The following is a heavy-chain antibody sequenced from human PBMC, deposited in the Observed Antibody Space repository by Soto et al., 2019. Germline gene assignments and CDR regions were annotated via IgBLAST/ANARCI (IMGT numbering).Heavy chain of an antibody. CDR1: GGTFGTYT. V-gene: IGHV1-69*02. CDR3: ARDTTY. Sequence: QVQLVQSGAEMKKPGSSVKVSCKASGGTFGTYTISWVRQAPGQGLEWMGRIIPYLDITDYAQKFQGRFTIAADKSTTTVYMELNRLRSEDTAVYFCARDTTYWGLGTLVTVSS. D-gene: IGHD5-18*01. CDR2: IIPYLDIT. J-gene: IGHJ4*02.